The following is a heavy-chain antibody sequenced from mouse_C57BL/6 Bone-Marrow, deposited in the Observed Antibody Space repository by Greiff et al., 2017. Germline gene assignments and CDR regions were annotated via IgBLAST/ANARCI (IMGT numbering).Heavy chain of an antibody. CDR1: GFTFSDYG. V-gene: IGHV5-17*01. Sequence: EVKLVESGGGLVKPGGSLKLSCAASGFTFSDYGMHWVRQAPEKGLEWVAYISSGSSTIYYADTVKGRFTISRDNAKNTLLLQMTSLRSEDTAMXYCARPYFGYWGQGTTLTVSS. CDR3: ARPYFGY. J-gene: IGHJ2*01. CDR2: ISSGSSTI.